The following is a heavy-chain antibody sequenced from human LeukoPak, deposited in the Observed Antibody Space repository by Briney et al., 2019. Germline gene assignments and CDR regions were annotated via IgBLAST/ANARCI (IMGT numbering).Heavy chain of an antibody. D-gene: IGHD3-22*01. V-gene: IGHV3-64D*06. CDR3: VKVRYDSSGYSPFDY. CDR2: ISSNGGST. Sequence: PGGSLRLSCSASRFTFSSYAMHWVRQAPGKGLEYVSAISSNGGSTYYADSVKGRFTISRDNSKNTLYLQMSSLRAEDTAVYYCVKVRYDSSGYSPFDYWGQGALVTVSS. J-gene: IGHJ4*02. CDR1: RFTFSSYA.